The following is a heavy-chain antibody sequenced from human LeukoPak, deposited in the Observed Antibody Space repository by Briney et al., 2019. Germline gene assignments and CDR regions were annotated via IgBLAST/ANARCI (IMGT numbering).Heavy chain of an antibody. J-gene: IGHJ4*02. CDR1: GGSISSGDYY. CDR2: IYCSGST. Sequence: SETLSLTCTVSGGSISSGDYYWSWIRQPPGKGLEWIGYIYCSGSTYYNPSLKSRVTISVDTSKNQFSLKLSSVTAADTAVYYCARAHYPYDSSGYYSQLPLDYWGQGTLVTVSS. D-gene: IGHD3-22*01. CDR3: ARAHYPYDSSGYYSQLPLDY. V-gene: IGHV4-30-4*08.